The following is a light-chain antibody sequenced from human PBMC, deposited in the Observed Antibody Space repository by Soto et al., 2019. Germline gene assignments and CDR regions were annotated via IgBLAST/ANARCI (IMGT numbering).Light chain of an antibody. CDR2: DVT. V-gene: IGLV2-11*01. J-gene: IGLJ3*02. CDR1: SNYVGGYNY. CDR3: CSYAGTYTWV. Sequence: QSALTQPRSVSGSPGQSVTISCTGTSNYVGGYNYVSWYQQHPGTAPRFMIYDVTRRPSGVPDRFSGSKSGNTASLTISGLQADDEADYYCCSYAGTYTWVFGGGTKLTVL.